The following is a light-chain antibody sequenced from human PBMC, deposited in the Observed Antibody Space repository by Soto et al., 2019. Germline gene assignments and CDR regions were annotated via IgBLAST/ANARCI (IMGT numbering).Light chain of an antibody. CDR3: QHYNNWPPWT. CDR1: QSISSN. V-gene: IGKV3-15*01. Sequence: DIVMTQSPDTLSVSPGERATLSCRASQSISSNLAWYQQKPGQAPRLLIYRASTRATGIPARFSGSGSETYFSLTISSLQSEDFAMYYCQHYNNWPPWTFGQGTKVEIK. CDR2: RAS. J-gene: IGKJ1*01.